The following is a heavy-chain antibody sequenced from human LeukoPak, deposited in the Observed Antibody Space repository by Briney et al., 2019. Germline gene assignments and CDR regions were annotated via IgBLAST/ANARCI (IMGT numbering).Heavy chain of an antibody. CDR2: VWNDGSKN. D-gene: IGHD5-12*01. V-gene: IGHV3-33*06. J-gene: IGHJ4*02. CDR1: GFTFSSYA. CDR3: AKDWSLGYGCLDY. Sequence: PGGSLRLSCAASGFTFSSYAMRWVRQAPGKGLEWVALVWNDGSKNYYADSVKGRFTISRDNSKDTLYLLLNSLRAEDTAVYYCAKDWSLGYGCLDYWGQGTLVTVSS.